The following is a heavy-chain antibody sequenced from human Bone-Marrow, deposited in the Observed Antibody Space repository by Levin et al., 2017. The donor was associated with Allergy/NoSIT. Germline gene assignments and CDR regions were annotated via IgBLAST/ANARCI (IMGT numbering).Heavy chain of an antibody. J-gene: IGHJ4*02. CDR1: GFTFSTYS. V-gene: IGHV3-21*06. CDR2: IQSSGYE. D-gene: IGHD4-17*01. Sequence: GESLKISCAASGFTFSTYSMNWVRQAPGKGLEWVSAIQSSGYEYYADSVKGRFTTSRDNAKNSLYLQLDSLRAEDTAVYYCATLQYGDYGNDYWGQGTLVTVSS. CDR3: ATLQYGDYGNDY.